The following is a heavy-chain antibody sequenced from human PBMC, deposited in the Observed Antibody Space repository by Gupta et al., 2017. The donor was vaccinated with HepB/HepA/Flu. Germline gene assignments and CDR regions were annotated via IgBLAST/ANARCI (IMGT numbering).Heavy chain of an antibody. V-gene: IGHV3-7*01. CDR1: GFTFGSYG. J-gene: IGHJ4*02. D-gene: IGHD3-22*01. Sequence: EVQLVESGGGLVQPGGSLRLACAASGFTFGSYGRRWVRQAPGKGLGWVANIKPDGSEKYYVDSVKGRFTISRDNAKNSLYLQMNSLRAEDTAVYYCARLTKSSGYYYMDYWGQGTLVTVSS. CDR2: IKPDGSEK. CDR3: ARLTKSSGYYYMDY.